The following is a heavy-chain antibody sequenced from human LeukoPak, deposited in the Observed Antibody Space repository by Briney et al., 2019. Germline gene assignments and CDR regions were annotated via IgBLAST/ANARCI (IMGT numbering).Heavy chain of an antibody. J-gene: IGHJ6*03. CDR3: ATTGYYYDSSGYFYYYYYMDV. CDR2: IYYSGST. V-gene: IGHV4-39*01. D-gene: IGHD3-22*01. Sequence: SETLSLTCTVSGGSISSSSYYWGWIRQPPGKGLEWIGSIYYSGSTYYNPPLKSRVTISVDTSKNQFSLKLSSVTAADTAVYYCATTGYYYDSSGYFYYYYYMDVWGKGTTVTVSS. CDR1: GGSISSSSYY.